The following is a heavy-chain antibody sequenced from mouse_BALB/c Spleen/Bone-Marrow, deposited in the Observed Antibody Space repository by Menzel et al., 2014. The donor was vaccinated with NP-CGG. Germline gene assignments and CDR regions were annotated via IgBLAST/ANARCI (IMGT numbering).Heavy chain of an antibody. CDR3: ARAYYGNYPYVMDY. CDR1: GFNINDTY. CDR2: IDPANGNT. V-gene: IGHV14-3*02. J-gene: IGHJ4*01. Sequence: EVQLQESGAELVKPGASVKLSCTASGFNINDTYMHWVKRRPEQGLEWIGRIDPANGNTKYDPKFQGKATVTADTSSNTVYLQLSSLTSEDTAVYYCARAYYGNYPYVMDYWGQGTSVTVSS. D-gene: IGHD2-10*01.